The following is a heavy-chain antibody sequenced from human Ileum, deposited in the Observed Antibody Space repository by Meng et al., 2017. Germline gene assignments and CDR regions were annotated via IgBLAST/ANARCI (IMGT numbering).Heavy chain of an antibody. CDR3: ARVVASGYYDMSGYVNWFDP. V-gene: IGHV4-4*02. J-gene: IGHJ5*02. Sequence: LPLSRLYCRAHVVCPILCSWVGRSHGQRLEWIGEIFRNVNNSAHPSLKSRADWSVDTSQNQFYLQLSSVTAADTAVDYCARVVASGYYDMSGYVNWFDPWGQGTLVTVSS. CDR1: RAHVVCPIL. CDR2: IFRNVNN. D-gene: IGHD3-22*01.